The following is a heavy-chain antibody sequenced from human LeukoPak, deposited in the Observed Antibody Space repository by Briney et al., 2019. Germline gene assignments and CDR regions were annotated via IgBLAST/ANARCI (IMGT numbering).Heavy chain of an antibody. D-gene: IGHD2-2*01. V-gene: IGHV4-38-2*02. J-gene: IGHJ4*02. CDR2: IYHSGST. Sequence: SETLSLTCTVSGYSISSGYYWGWIRQPPGKGLEWIGSIYHSGSTYYNPSLKSRVTISVDTSKNQFSLRLRSVTAADTAVYYCARICSSSTCHIDHWGQGTLVTVSS. CDR3: ARICSSSTCHIDH. CDR1: GYSISSGYY.